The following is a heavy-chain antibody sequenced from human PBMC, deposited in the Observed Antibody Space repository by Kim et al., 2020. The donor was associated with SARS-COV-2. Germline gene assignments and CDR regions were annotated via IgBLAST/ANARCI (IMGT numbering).Heavy chain of an antibody. D-gene: IGHD2-15*01. CDR2: IYIGDSDA. Sequence: GESLKISCQGSGSSFTTDWIGWVRQVPGEGLEWMGVIYIGDSDATYSPSFQGQVTFSADKSIRTAFLQWRSLKASDTAIYYCARSYEGGSFDTWGQGTLVTVSS. J-gene: IGHJ5*02. V-gene: IGHV5-51*01. CDR3: ARSYEGGSFDT. CDR1: GSSFTTDW.